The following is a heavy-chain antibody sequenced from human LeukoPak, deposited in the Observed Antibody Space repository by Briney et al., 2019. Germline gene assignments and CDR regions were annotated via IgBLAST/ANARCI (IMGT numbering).Heavy chain of an antibody. CDR2: MWYDGSNE. Sequence: GGSLRLSCAASGFTFSNYGMHWVRQAPGKWLEWVGVMWYDGSNEYYADSVKGRFTISRDSSKNTLYLQMNSLRAEDTAVYYCARKSSSWIGMDVWGQGTTVTVSS. J-gene: IGHJ6*02. CDR3: ARKSSSWIGMDV. V-gene: IGHV3-33*01. CDR1: GFTFSNYG. D-gene: IGHD6-13*01.